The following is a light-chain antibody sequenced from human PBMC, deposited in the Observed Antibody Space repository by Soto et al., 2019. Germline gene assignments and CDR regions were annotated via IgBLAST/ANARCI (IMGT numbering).Light chain of an antibody. J-gene: IGKJ1*01. CDR1: QSLLYDSNNKNY. Sequence: IVMTQSPDSLAVSLGERATINCKSSQSLLYDSNNKNYFAWYQQKPGEPPKLLIYWASTRESGVPDRFSGSGSGTDFTLTISSLQAEDVALYYCQQYYETPLTFGQGTKVEIK. V-gene: IGKV4-1*01. CDR2: WAS. CDR3: QQYYETPLT.